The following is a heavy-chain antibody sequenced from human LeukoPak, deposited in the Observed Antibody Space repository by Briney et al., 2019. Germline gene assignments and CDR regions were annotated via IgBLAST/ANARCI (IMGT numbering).Heavy chain of an antibody. V-gene: IGHV3-23*01. CDR2: ISGSGTRT. J-gene: IGHJ4*02. CDR3: AKAPTKEEEWLLLNYFDY. CDR1: GFTFSSYA. D-gene: IGHD3-22*01. Sequence: GGSLRLSCAASGFTFSSYAMSWVRQAPGKGLEWVSAISGSGTRTYYADSVKGRFTISRDNSKNTLYLQMNSLRAEDTAVYYCAKAPTKEEEWLLLNYFDYWGQGTLVTVSS.